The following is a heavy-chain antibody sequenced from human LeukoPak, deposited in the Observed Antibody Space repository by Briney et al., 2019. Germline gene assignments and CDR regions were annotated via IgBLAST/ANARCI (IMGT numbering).Heavy chain of an antibody. Sequence: SETLSLTCTVSSGSISPYYWTWIRQPPGKGLEWLGYIHYTGSTNYNPSLKSRVTISVDTSKNQFSLKLTSVTAADTAVYYCARFRKTGVGDYYYAMDVWGQGTAVTVSS. J-gene: IGHJ6*02. CDR3: ARFRKTGVGDYYYAMDV. CDR2: IHYTGST. D-gene: IGHD7-27*01. V-gene: IGHV4-59*08. CDR1: SGSISPYY.